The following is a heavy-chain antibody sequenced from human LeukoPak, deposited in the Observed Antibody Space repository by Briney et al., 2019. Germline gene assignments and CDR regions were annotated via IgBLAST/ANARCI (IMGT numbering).Heavy chain of an antibody. CDR1: GFTFNSYS. Sequence: GGSLTLSCAASGFTFNSYSMSWVRQPPGKGLEWVSYISSSDTAIYNADSVKGRFTISRDNAKNSLYLQMNSLRADDTAVYYCARASPVASTQHFDYWGQGTLVTVSS. V-gene: IGHV3-48*01. CDR3: ARASPVASTQHFDY. J-gene: IGHJ4*02. D-gene: IGHD6-19*01. CDR2: ISSSDTAI.